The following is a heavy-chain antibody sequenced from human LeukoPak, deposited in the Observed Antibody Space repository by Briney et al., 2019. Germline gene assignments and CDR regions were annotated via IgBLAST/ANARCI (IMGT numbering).Heavy chain of an antibody. CDR3: AKLSGSHSYYYYYMDV. J-gene: IGHJ6*03. CDR2: IRYDGSNK. D-gene: IGHD5-12*01. V-gene: IGHV3-30*02. Sequence: GGSLRLSCAASGFTFSSYAMHWVRQAPGKGLEWVTFIRYDGSNKYYADSVKGRFTISRDNSKNTLYLQMNSLRAEDTAVYYCAKLSGSHSYYYYYMDVWGKGTTVTTSS. CDR1: GFTFSSYA.